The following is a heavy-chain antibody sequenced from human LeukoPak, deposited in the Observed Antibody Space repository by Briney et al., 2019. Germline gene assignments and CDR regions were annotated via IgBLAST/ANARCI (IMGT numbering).Heavy chain of an antibody. V-gene: IGHV3-21*06. CDR1: GFTFSGYS. J-gene: IGHJ4*02. Sequence: GGSLRLSCAASGFTFSGYSMNWVRQAPGKGLEWVSSIDREGTYTVYADSVKGRFTISRVNAKNSLYLQMNNLRAEDTAVYYCARYETIGVTTGDYWGRGTLVTVSS. CDR2: IDREGTYT. CDR3: ARYETIGVTTGDY. D-gene: IGHD1-1*01.